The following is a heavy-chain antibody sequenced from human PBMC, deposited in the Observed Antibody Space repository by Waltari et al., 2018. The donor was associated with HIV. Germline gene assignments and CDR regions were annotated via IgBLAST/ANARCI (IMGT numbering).Heavy chain of an antibody. D-gene: IGHD5-18*01. CDR1: GRTFRCYA. J-gene: IGHJ4*02. Sequence: HAQLVQPGVAVKKPWSSVKASCKASGRTFRCYATSLVRLAPGQGLEWMGGIIPIFGTANYAQKFQGRVTITADESTSTAYMELSSLRSEDTAVYYCARETVSGYSYGSDYWGQGTLVTVSS. CDR2: IIPIFGTA. V-gene: IGHV1-69*01. CDR3: ARETVSGYSYGSDY.